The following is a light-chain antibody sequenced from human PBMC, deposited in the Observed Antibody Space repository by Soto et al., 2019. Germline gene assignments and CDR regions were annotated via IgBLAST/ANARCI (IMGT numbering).Light chain of an antibody. CDR2: GAS. V-gene: IGKV3-20*01. Sequence: EIMLTQSPGTLSLSPGERATLSCRASQSVSSSFLAWYQQKPGQAPRLLIYGASIRATGIPDRFSGSGSGTDFTLSINRLDLEDIAMSLYQYYDTSLRTFGQGTK. CDR3: QYYDTSLRT. J-gene: IGKJ1*01. CDR1: QSVSSSF.